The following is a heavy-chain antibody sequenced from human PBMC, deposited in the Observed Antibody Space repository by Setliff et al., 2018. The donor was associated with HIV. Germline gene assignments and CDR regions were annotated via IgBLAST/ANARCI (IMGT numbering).Heavy chain of an antibody. V-gene: IGHV4-34*01. CDR2: IYHSGIT. CDR3: ARAQYPGGSGSYYLLDY. Sequence: SETLSLTCAVYGGSFSGYFWSWIRQPPGKRLEWIGGIYHSGITNYNSSLKSRGFISLDTSKNQFSLNLHSVTAADTAVYYCARAQYPGGSGSYYLLDYWGQGTLVTSPQ. J-gene: IGHJ4*02. CDR1: GGSFSGYF. D-gene: IGHD3-10*01.